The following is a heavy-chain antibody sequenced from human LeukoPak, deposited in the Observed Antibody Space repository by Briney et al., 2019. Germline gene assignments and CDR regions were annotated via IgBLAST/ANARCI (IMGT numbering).Heavy chain of an antibody. Sequence: PGGSLRLSCVASGFTFSNYAMAWVRQAPGKGLDWISSISLSSGRTYYADSVKGRFTISRDNSKNSLYLQMNSLRAEDTAVYYCANNYYYDSSGYYRPIVQDAFDIWGQGTMVTVSS. V-gene: IGHV3-23*01. D-gene: IGHD3-22*01. J-gene: IGHJ3*02. CDR3: ANNYYYDSSGYYRPIVQDAFDI. CDR2: ISLSSGRT. CDR1: GFTFSNYA.